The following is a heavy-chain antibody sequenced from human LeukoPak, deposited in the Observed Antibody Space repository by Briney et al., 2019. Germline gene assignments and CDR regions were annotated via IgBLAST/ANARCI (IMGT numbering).Heavy chain of an antibody. J-gene: IGHJ4*02. CDR3: ARGLLAGYSYGLGY. CDR1: GGSFSGYY. Sequence: SETLSLTCAVYGGSFSGYYWSWIRQPPGKGVEWIGEINHSGSTNYNPSLKSRVTISVDTYKNQFSLKVSSVTSADTAVYYFARGLLAGYSYGLGYWGQGTLVTVSS. CDR2: INHSGST. V-gene: IGHV4-34*01. D-gene: IGHD5-18*01.